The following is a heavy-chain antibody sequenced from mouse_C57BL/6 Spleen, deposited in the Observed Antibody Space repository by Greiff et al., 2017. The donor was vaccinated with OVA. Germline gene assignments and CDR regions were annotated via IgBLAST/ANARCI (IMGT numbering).Heavy chain of an antibody. D-gene: IGHD2-12*01. V-gene: IGHV1-53*01. CDR2: INPSNGGT. J-gene: IGHJ3*01. CDR3: ARSDDSNDGFAD. CDR1: GYTFTSYW. Sequence: VQLQQPGTELVKPGASVQLSCKASGYTFTSYWMHWVKQRPGQGLEWIGTINPSNGGTTYNEKFKSKATLTVDKSSSTAYMPLSSLTSEDSAVYYCARSDDSNDGFADWGQGTLVTVAA.